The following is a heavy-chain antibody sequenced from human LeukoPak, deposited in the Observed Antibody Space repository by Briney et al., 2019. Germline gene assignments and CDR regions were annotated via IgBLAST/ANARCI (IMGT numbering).Heavy chain of an antibody. D-gene: IGHD3-16*02. CDR2: INPSGGST. J-gene: IGHJ6*03. Sequence: GASVKVSCKASGYTFTGYYMHWVRQAPGQGLEWMGIINPSGGSTSYAQKFQGRVTMTRDMSTSTVYMELSSLRSEDTAVYYCARARRYSRLCYYYYMDVWGKGTTVTVSS. V-gene: IGHV1-46*01. CDR3: ARARRYSRLCYYYYMDV. CDR1: GYTFTGYY.